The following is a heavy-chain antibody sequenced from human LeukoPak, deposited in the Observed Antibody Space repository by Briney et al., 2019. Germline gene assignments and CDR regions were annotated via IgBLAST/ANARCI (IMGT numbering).Heavy chain of an antibody. V-gene: IGHV4-59*01. CDR2: IYYSGST. D-gene: IGHD3-22*01. J-gene: IGHJ3*02. CDR1: GGSISSYY. Sequence: SETLSLTCTVSGGSISSYYWSWIRQPPGKGLEWIGYIYYSGSTNYNPSLKSRVTISVDTSKNQFSLKLSSVTAADTAVYYCARAPEGYYDSSGAPLGAFDIWGQGTMVTVSS. CDR3: ARAPEGYYDSSGAPLGAFDI.